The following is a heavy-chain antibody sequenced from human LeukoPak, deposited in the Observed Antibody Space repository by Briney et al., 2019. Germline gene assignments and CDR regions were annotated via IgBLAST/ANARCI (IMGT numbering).Heavy chain of an antibody. CDR1: GGSISSSSYY. D-gene: IGHD3-3*01. CDR2: IYYSGST. CDR3: ARHARGPYYDFWRDFDY. Sequence: SETLSLTCTVSGGSISSSSYYWGWIRQPPGKGLEWIGSIYYSGSTYYNPSLKSRVTISVDTSKNQFSLKLSSVTAADTAVYYCARHARGPYYDFWRDFDYWGQGTLVTVSS. V-gene: IGHV4-39*01. J-gene: IGHJ4*02.